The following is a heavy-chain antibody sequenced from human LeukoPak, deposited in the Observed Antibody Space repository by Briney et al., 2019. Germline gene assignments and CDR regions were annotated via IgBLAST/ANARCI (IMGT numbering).Heavy chain of an antibody. CDR3: ARGSGYTYGFPDY. Sequence: GGSLRLSCAASGFTVSNNYMSWVRQAPGKGLEWVSVIYSGDITYYADSVKGRFTISRDNSKNTLYLQMNSLRAEDTAVYYCARGSGYTYGFPDYWGQGTLVTVSS. D-gene: IGHD5-18*01. CDR2: IYSGDIT. CDR1: GFTVSNNY. V-gene: IGHV3-53*01. J-gene: IGHJ4*02.